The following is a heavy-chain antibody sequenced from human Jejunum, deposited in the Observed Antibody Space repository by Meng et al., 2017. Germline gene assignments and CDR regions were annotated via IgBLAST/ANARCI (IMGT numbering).Heavy chain of an antibody. CDR3: ARTTTVTIQFYYYGMDV. CDR1: GFTFRSYT. CDR2: LTYEGSNE. D-gene: IGHD4-17*01. V-gene: IGHV3-30*04. Sequence: GESLKISCVVSGFTFRSYTMHWVRQAPGKGLEWVATLTYEGSNEYYADSVKGRFTISKDISKNTLFLQVNSLRAEDTAVYFCARTTTVTIQFYYYGMDVWGQGTTVTVSS. J-gene: IGHJ6*02.